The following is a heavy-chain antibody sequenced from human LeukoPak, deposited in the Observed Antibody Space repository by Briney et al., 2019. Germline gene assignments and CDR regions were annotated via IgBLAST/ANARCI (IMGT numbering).Heavy chain of an antibody. Sequence: SETLSLTCTVSGGSISSSSYYWGWIRQPPGKGLEWIGSIYYSGSTYYNPSLKSRVTISVDTSKNQFSLKLSSVTAADTAVYYCAISCKGYWGQGTLVTVSS. CDR1: GGSISSSSYY. J-gene: IGHJ4*02. V-gene: IGHV4-39*07. CDR3: AISCKGY. CDR2: IYYSGST.